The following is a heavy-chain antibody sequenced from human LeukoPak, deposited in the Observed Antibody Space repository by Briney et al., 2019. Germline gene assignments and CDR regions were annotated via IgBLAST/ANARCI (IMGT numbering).Heavy chain of an antibody. J-gene: IGHJ4*02. V-gene: IGHV6-1*01. Sequence: SQTLSLTCAISGDSVSSNSAAWNWIRQSPSRGLEWLGRTYYRSKWYNDYAVSVKSRITINPDTSKNQFSLKLSSVTAADTAVYYCASYSYSSGWYYDYWGQGTLVTVSS. CDR3: ASYSYSSGWYYDY. D-gene: IGHD6-19*01. CDR2: TYYRSKWYN. CDR1: GDSVSSNSAA.